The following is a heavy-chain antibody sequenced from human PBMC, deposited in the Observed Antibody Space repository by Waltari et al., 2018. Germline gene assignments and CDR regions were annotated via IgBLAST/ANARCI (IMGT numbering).Heavy chain of an antibody. V-gene: IGHV4-39*07. J-gene: IGHJ4*02. CDR2: IYYSGSS. Sequence: QQESGPSLVKPSETLSLTCTVSYWSISSRSYYWGWIRLAPGKGLEWIGHIYYSGSSDHNPSLKSRTHLSVDSSKNQFSLTLSSVTAADTAVYYCARVLIRTSGLNFDSWGQGSLVTVSS. CDR3: ARVLIRTSGLNFDS. CDR1: YWSISSRSYY. D-gene: IGHD3-16*01.